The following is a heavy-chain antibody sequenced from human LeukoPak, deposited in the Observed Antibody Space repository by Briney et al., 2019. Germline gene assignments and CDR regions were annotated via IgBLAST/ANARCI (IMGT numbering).Heavy chain of an antibody. D-gene: IGHD1-14*01. CDR1: EFTFTTYG. CDR2: IESEIDGGTT. V-gene: IGHV3-15*04. CDR3: TTGMGDY. J-gene: IGHJ4*02. Sequence: GRSLTLSCAASEFTFTTYGMHWVRQAPGKGLEWVGRIESEIDGGTTDYAAPVKGRFTISRDDSKNTLFLQMNSLKSDDTAFYYCTTGMGDYWGQGTLVTVSS.